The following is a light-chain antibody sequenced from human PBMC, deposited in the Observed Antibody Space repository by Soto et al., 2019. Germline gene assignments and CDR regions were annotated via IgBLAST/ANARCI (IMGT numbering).Light chain of an antibody. CDR1: QGIANF. J-gene: IGKJ3*01. Sequence: QLTQSPSSLSASVGDRVTISCRASQGIANFLAWYQQKPGKAPKLLIYGASTLQSGVPSRFSGIGSGTDFTLTISSLQPEDFATYYCQQLNSFPIPFGPGTKVDIK. CDR2: GAS. V-gene: IGKV1-9*01. CDR3: QQLNSFPIP.